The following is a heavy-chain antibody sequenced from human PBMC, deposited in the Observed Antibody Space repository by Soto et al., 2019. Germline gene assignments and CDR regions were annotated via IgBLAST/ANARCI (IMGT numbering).Heavy chain of an antibody. CDR3: ARDSGPAGGGGCHI. CDR2: VDVGGGST. CDR1: GFTFSTHA. D-gene: IGHD3-16*01. J-gene: IGHJ3*02. Sequence: EVQLLESGGGLVQPGGSLRLSCAASGFTFSTHAMIWVRQAPGKGLNWVSTVDVGGGSTYYTDSVKGRFTVSRDNSKNTVYLQLHTLRAEDTAIYFCARDSGPAGGGGCHIWGQGTLVTVS. V-gene: IGHV3-23*01.